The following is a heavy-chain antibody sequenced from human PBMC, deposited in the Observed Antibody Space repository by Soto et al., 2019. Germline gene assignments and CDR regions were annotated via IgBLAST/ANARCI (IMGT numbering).Heavy chain of an antibody. CDR3: AKGPISPYGMDV. V-gene: IGHV3-23*01. CDR2: IYSSGDRK. J-gene: IGHJ6*02. CDR1: GFTFSSYA. Sequence: EEQLLESGGGLVQPGGSLRLSCAASGFTFSSYAMSWVRQAPGKGLEWVSSIYSSGDRKYFADSVKGRFTISRDNSKNAPYLQMNSLGAEDTAVYYCAKGPISPYGMDVWGQGTRVTVSS. D-gene: IGHD3-3*01.